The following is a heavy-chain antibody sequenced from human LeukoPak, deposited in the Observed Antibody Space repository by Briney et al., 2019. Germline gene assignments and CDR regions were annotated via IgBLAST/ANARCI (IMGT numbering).Heavy chain of an antibody. J-gene: IGHJ4*02. Sequence: GGSLRLSCVASGFTFSDYYMSWVRQAPGKGLEWVSVRDTGYITYYRDSVKGRFSVSRDNSKNTLFLQMNSLRGEDTAVYYCARGGDPGHFDYWGQGTLVTVSS. CDR2: RDTGYIT. V-gene: IGHV3-66*01. CDR1: GFTFSDYY. D-gene: IGHD3-10*01. CDR3: ARGGDPGHFDY.